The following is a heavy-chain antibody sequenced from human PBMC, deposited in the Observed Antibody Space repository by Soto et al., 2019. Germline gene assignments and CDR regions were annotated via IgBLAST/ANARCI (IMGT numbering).Heavy chain of an antibody. J-gene: IGHJ3*02. D-gene: IGHD3-3*01. CDR1: GGSISSGCDY. CDR3: ARDSPYDFWSGYSNAFDI. CDR2: IYYSGST. Sequence: PSETLSLTCTVSGGSISSGCDYWSWIRQHPGKGLEWIGYIYYSGSTYYNPSLKSRVTISLDTSKNQFSLKLSSVTAADTAVYFCARDSPYDFWSGYSNAFDIWGQGTMVT. V-gene: IGHV4-31*03.